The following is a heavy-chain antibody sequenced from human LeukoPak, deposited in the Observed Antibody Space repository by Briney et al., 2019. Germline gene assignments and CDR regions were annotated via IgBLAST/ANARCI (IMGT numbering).Heavy chain of an antibody. CDR2: ISSSSSYI. Sequence: GGSLRLSCAASGFTFSSYSMNWVRQAPGKGLEWVSSISSSSSYIYYADSVKGRFTISRDNAKNSLYLQMNSLRAEDTAVYYCARAEWESEVEDAFDIWGQGTMVTVSS. J-gene: IGHJ3*02. CDR3: ARAEWESEVEDAFDI. D-gene: IGHD1-26*01. CDR1: GFTFSSYS. V-gene: IGHV3-21*01.